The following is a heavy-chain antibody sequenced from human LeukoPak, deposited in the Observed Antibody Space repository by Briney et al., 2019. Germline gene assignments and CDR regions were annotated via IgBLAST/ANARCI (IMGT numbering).Heavy chain of an antibody. J-gene: IGHJ4*02. CDR2: INPGDSDT. Sequence: GESLKISCKGSGYSFTNYWIGWVRRMPGKGLEWMGIINPGDSDTRYSPSFQGQVTISVDKSISTAYLQWSSLKASDTAMYYCARPHTSSWPPSWEYWGQGALVTISS. CDR1: GYSFTNYW. D-gene: IGHD6-13*01. V-gene: IGHV5-51*01. CDR3: ARPHTSSWPPSWEY.